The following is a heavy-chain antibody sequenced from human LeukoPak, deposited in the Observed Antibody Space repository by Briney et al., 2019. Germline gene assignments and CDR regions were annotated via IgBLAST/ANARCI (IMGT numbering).Heavy chain of an antibody. J-gene: IGHJ4*02. Sequence: PSETLSLACTVSGRSMNSYYCGWVRQPAGRGVYWFGRIYTTGTTNYSPSLKSRLSMLLDPSKNQVSLKLRSVPGVDTAVYYWGRQGYTASYYFVDYWSQGTLVTVSS. CDR2: IYTTGTT. CDR3: GRQGYTASYYFVDY. D-gene: IGHD3-10*01. V-gene: IGHV4-4*07. CDR1: GRSMNSYY.